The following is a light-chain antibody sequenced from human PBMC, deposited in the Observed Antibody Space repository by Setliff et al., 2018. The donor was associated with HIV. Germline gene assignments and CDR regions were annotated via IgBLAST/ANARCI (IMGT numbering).Light chain of an antibody. CDR2: EVS. V-gene: IGLV2-18*02. Sequence: QSVLTQPPSASGSPGQSVTISCTGTSSDVGGYKFVSWYQQPPGTAPRLMIYEVSSRPSGVPDRFSGSKSGNTASLTISGLQAEDEADYYCSSGTSSSTPYVFGTGTKVTVL. CDR1: SSDVGGYKF. CDR3: SSGTSSSTPYV. J-gene: IGLJ1*01.